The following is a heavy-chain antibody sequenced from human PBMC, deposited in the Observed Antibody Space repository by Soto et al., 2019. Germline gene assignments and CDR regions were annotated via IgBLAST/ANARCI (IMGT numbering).Heavy chain of an antibody. CDR1: GGSFSGYY. J-gene: IGHJ4*02. D-gene: IGHD2-15*01. V-gene: IGHV4-34*01. CDR3: ARGPTVVVAATRTLDY. CDR2: INHSGST. Sequence: SETLSLTCAVYGGSFSGYYWSWIRQPPGKGLEWIGEINHSGSTNYNPSLKSRVTISVDTPKNQFSLKLSSVTAADTAVYYCARGPTVVVAATRTLDYWGQGTLVTVSS.